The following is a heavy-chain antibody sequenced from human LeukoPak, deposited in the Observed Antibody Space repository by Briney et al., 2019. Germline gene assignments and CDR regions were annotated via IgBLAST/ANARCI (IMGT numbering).Heavy chain of an antibody. V-gene: IGHV4-61*02. D-gene: IGHD3-3*01. J-gene: IGHJ4*02. CDR3: AREPSLRSGYYFDY. CDR1: GGSISSGSYY. Sequence: PSQTLSLTCTVSGGSISSGSYYCSWIRQPAGKGLEWIGRIYTSGSTNYNPSLKSRVTISVDTSKNQFSLKLSSVTAADTAVYYCAREPSLRSGYYFDYWGQGTLVTVSS. CDR2: IYTSGST.